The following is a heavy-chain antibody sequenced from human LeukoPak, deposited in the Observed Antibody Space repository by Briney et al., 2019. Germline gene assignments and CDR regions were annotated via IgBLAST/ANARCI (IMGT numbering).Heavy chain of an antibody. Sequence: ASVKVSCKASGYNFTSYDVNWVRQATGQGLEWMGWMNPNSGNTGLAQKFQGRVTLTRDTSLSTAYMELSNLRSDDTAVYYCARDEVVAAPNYFGMVVWGQGTTVTVSS. CDR3: ARDEVVAAPNYFGMVV. CDR1: GYNFTSYD. J-gene: IGHJ6*02. V-gene: IGHV1-8*01. D-gene: IGHD2-15*01. CDR2: MNPNSGNT.